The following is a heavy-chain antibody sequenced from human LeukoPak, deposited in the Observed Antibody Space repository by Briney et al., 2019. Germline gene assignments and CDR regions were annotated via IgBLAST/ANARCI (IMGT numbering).Heavy chain of an antibody. CDR3: ARDRSGSSWFLDY. Sequence: SQTLSLTCTVSGGSISSGGYYWSWIRQPPGKGLEWIGYIYYSGSTNYNPSLKSRVTISVDTSKNQFSLKLSSVTAADTAVYYCARDRSGSSWFLDYWGQGTLVTVSS. V-gene: IGHV4-61*08. D-gene: IGHD6-13*01. CDR2: IYYSGST. J-gene: IGHJ4*02. CDR1: GGSISSGGYY.